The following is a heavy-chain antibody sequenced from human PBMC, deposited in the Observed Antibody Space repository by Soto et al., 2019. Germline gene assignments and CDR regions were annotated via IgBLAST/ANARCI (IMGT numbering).Heavy chain of an antibody. CDR2: IVVGSGNT. D-gene: IGHD3-22*01. J-gene: IGHJ4*02. V-gene: IGHV1-58*02. CDR1: VSTFTSSA. CDR3: AAQYYYDSSGYYYIDY. Sequence: NLSCTASVSTFTSSATQWARHAPVQRLAWIGWIVVGSGNTNYAQKFQERVTITRDMSTSTAYMELGSLRSEDTAVYYCAAQYYYDSSGYYYIDYWGQGTLVTVS.